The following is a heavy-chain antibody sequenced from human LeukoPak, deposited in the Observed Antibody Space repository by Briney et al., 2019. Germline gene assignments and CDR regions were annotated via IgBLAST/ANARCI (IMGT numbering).Heavy chain of an antibody. CDR1: GGSISSSSYY. CDR3: ARGDGYNFDY. J-gene: IGHJ4*02. V-gene: IGHV4-39*01. CDR2: ISYSGNT. Sequence: PSETLSLTCTVSGGSISSSSYYWSWLRQPPGKGLEWIGSISYSGNTYYNPSLQSRVTISVDTSKNQFSLKLSSVTAADTAVYYCARGDGYNFDYWGQGTLVTVSS. D-gene: IGHD5-24*01.